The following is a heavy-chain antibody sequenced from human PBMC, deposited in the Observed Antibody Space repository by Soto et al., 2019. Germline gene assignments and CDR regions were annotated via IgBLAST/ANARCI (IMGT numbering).Heavy chain of an antibody. CDR2: IWYDGSNK. V-gene: IGHV3-33*01. J-gene: IGHJ4*02. D-gene: IGHD6-13*01. CDR3: ARDRGGSSWYGVDY. Sequence: QVQLVESGGGVVQPGRSLRLFCAASGFTFSSYGMHWVRQAPGKGLEWVAVIWYDGSNKYYADSVKGRFTISRDNSKNTLYLQMNSLRAEDTAVYYCARDRGGSSWYGVDYWGQGTLVTVSS. CDR1: GFTFSSYG.